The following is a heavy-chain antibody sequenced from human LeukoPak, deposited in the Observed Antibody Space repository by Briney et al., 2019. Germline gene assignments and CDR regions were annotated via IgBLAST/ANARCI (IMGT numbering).Heavy chain of an antibody. D-gene: IGHD3-22*01. V-gene: IGHV3-74*01. CDR2: INSDGSST. CDR3: ARINYYDSSGFDY. CDR1: GFTFSSYW. J-gene: IGHJ4*02. Sequence: GGSLRLSCAASGFTFSSYWMHWVRQAPGKGLVWVSRINSDGSSTSYADSVKGRFTISRVNAKNTLYLQMNSLRAEDTAVYYCARINYYDSSGFDYWGQGTLVTVSS.